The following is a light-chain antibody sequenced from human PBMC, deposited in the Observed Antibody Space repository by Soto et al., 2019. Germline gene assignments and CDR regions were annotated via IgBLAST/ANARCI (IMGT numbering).Light chain of an antibody. CDR1: QGISSY. Sequence: IQLTQSPSSLSASVGDRVTITCRASQGISSYLAWYQQKPRKAPKLLIYAASNLQSGVPSRFSGSGYGTDFILTIRSLQPEDLATNYCSQLNSYRLFSFGFGTKGNIK. J-gene: IGKJ3*01. V-gene: IGKV1-9*01. CDR2: AAS. CDR3: SQLNSYRLFS.